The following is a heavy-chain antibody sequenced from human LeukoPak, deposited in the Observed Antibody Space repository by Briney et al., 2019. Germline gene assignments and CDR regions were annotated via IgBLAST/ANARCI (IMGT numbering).Heavy chain of an antibody. Sequence: ASVKVSCKASGYTFTSYDINWMRQATGQGLEWMGWMNPNSGNTGYAQKFQGRVTMTRNTSISTAYMELSSLRSEDTAVYYCARGLGHYDFWSGYYKGVGLGYYYYYYGLDVWGQGTTVTVSS. CDR2: MNPNSGNT. J-gene: IGHJ6*02. D-gene: IGHD3-3*01. CDR1: GYTFTSYD. V-gene: IGHV1-8*01. CDR3: ARGLGHYDFWSGYYKGVGLGYYYYYYGLDV.